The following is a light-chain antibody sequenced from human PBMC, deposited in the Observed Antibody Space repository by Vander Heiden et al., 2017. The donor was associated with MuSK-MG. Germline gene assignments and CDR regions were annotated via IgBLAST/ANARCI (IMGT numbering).Light chain of an antibody. CDR2: DAA. Sequence: EIVLTPSPATLSLSPGERATLPCRASQSINSNLAGYQQQPGQAPRLLIYDAANRATGIAARCSGSGSGTDFTLTISSIEPEDFAVYYCQQRRDWPPVTFGQGTRLEIK. CDR3: QQRRDWPPVT. V-gene: IGKV3-11*01. J-gene: IGKJ5*01. CDR1: QSINSN.